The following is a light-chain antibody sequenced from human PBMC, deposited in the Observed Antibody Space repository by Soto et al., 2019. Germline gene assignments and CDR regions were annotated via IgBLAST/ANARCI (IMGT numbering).Light chain of an antibody. CDR2: MNS. J-gene: IGLJ3*02. CDR1: RSNIGSAI. V-gene: IGLV1-47*01. CDR3: VAWDDNLGSRV. Sequence: QSVLTQPPSLSGTPGQTVTISCIGSRSNIGSAIVHWYQQLPGTAPKHLIYMNSQRPSGVPDRFYGSKSGTSASLVITGLRPEDEADYYCVAWDDNLGSRVFGGGTKVTVL.